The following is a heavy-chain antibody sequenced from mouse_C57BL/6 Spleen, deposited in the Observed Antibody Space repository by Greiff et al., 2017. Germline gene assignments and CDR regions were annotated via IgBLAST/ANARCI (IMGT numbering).Heavy chain of an antibody. CDR3: ARWPNFDY. Sequence: QVQLQQPGAELVKPGASVKLSCKASGYTFTSYWMQWVKQRPGQGLEWIGEIDPSDSYTNYNQKFKGKATLTVDTSSSTAYMQLSSLTSEDSAVYYCARWPNFDYWGQGTTLTVSS. D-gene: IGHD6-5*01. CDR2: IDPSDSYT. V-gene: IGHV1-50*01. CDR1: GYTFTSYW. J-gene: IGHJ2*01.